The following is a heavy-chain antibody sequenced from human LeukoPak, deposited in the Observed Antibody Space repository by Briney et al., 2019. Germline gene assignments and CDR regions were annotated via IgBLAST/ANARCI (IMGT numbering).Heavy chain of an antibody. CDR2: ISSSGSTI. CDR3: AKAAYSSSSPPPSYYFDY. D-gene: IGHD6-6*01. J-gene: IGHJ4*02. Sequence: PGGSLRLSCAASGFTFSSYEMNWVRQAPGKGLEWVSYISSSGSTIYYADSVKGRFTISRDNSKNTLYLQMNSLRAEDTAVYYCAKAAYSSSSPPPSYYFDYWGQGTLVTVSS. V-gene: IGHV3-48*03. CDR1: GFTFSSYE.